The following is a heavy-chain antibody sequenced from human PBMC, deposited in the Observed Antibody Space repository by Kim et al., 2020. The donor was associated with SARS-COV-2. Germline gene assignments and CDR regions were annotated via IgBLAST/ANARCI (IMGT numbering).Heavy chain of an antibody. CDR1: GYTFSSYA. CDR3: AKVGDYVWGSYRYHGLDV. V-gene: IGHV1-18*01. Sequence: ASVKVSCKASGYTFSSYAITWVRQAPGQGLEWMGWISAYNGDTNYAQKLQGRVTMTTDTSTSTAYMELRSLRSDDTAVYYCAKVGDYVWGSYRYHGLDVWGQGTTVTISS. J-gene: IGHJ6*02. CDR2: ISAYNGDT. D-gene: IGHD3-16*02.